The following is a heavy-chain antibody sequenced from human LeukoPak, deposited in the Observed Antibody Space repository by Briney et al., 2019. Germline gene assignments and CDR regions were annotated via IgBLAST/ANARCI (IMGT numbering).Heavy chain of an antibody. V-gene: IGHV1-24*01. J-gene: IGHJ5*02. CDR2: FDPEDGET. CDR1: GYTLTELS. CDR3: ATTKTARWFDP. Sequence: GASVKVSFKVSGYTLTELSMHWVRQAPGKGLERMGGFDPEDGETIYAQKFQGRVTMTEDTSTDTAYMELSSLRSEDTAVYYCATTKTARWFDPWGQGTLVTVSS.